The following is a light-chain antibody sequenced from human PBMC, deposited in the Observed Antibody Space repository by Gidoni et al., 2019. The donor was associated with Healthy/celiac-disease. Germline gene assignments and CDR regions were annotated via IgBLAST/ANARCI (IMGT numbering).Light chain of an antibody. CDR3: QQRSNWPRT. Sequence: EIVLTQSPATLSLSPGERATLSCRASQSVSSYLAWYQQKPGQAPRLLIYDASNRATGIPAMFSGRGSGTVFTLTISSLDPEDFAVYYCQQRSNWPRTFGQGTKVEIK. V-gene: IGKV3-11*01. CDR1: QSVSSY. J-gene: IGKJ1*01. CDR2: DAS.